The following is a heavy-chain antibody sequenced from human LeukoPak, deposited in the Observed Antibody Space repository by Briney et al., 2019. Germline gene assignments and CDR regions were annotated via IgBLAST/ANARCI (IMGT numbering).Heavy chain of an antibody. CDR3: ARLGYSSSWYVFDY. J-gene: IGHJ4*02. Sequence: PSETLSLTCTVSGGSLSSGDYYWSWLRQPPGTGLEWIGYIYYSGSAIYNPSLKSRVTISVDTSKSQFSLNLSSVTAADTAVYYCARLGYSSSWYVFDYWGQGTLVTVSS. CDR2: IYYSGSA. V-gene: IGHV4-61*08. CDR1: GGSLSSGDYY. D-gene: IGHD6-13*01.